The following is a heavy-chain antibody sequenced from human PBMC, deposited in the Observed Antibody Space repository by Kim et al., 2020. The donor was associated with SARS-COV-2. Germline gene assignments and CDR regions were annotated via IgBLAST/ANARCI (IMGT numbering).Heavy chain of an antibody. CDR3: AKVPVGATKDIDY. D-gene: IGHD1-26*01. Sequence: YADSVKGRFTISRDNSKNTLYLQMNSLRAEDTAVYYCAKVPVGATKDIDYWGQGTLVTVSS. V-gene: IGHV3-30*02. J-gene: IGHJ4*02.